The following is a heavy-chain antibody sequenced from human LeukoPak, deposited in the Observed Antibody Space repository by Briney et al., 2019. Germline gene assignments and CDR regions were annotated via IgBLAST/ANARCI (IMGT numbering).Heavy chain of an antibody. CDR2: MNQDGSRI. CDR1: GFTFSSYS. V-gene: IGHV3-7*04. D-gene: IGHD3-22*01. CDR3: ARDPPPDDTSGYLDY. J-gene: IGHJ4*02. Sequence: GGSLRLSCAASGFTFSSYSMTWVRQAPGKGLEWVANMNQDGSRIYYVDSVKGRFTISRDNAKNSLHLQMNSLRAEDTAVYYCARDPPPDDTSGYLDYWGQGALVTVSS.